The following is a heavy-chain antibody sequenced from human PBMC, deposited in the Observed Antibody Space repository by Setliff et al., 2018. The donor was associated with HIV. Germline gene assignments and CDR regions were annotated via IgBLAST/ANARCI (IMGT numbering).Heavy chain of an antibody. Sequence: SETLSLTCAVSGFSVNSDYYWAWIRQSPGRGLEWIGQIYHSGSTRYNPSIRSRVTMSIDTSKDHFSLKLTSLTASDTAIYYCARLWLHKEDDKPRFDPWGQGILVTVS. J-gene: IGHJ5*02. CDR3: ARLWLHKEDDKPRFDP. V-gene: IGHV4-38-2*01. D-gene: IGHD1-1*01. CDR2: IYHSGST. CDR1: GFSVNSDYY.